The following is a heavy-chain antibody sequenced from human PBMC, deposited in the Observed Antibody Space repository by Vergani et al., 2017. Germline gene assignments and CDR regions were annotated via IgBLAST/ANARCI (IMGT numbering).Heavy chain of an antibody. CDR3: ARYGGPPYKVPYYYYYGMDV. CDR1: GGSISSYY. V-gene: IGHV4-59*01. D-gene: IGHD3-16*01. Sequence: QVQLQESGPGLVKPSETLSLTCTVSGGSISSYYWSWIRQPPGKGLEWIGYIYYSGSTNYNPSLKSRVTISVGTSKNQFSLKLSSVTAADTAVYYCARYGGPPYKVPYYYYYGMDVWGQGTTVTVSS. CDR2: IYYSGST. J-gene: IGHJ6*02.